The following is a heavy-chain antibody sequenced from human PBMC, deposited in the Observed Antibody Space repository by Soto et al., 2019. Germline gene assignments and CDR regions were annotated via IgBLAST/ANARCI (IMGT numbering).Heavy chain of an antibody. CDR1: GGTFSSYT. Sequence: QVQLVQSGAEVKKPGSSVKVSCKASGGTFSSYTISWVRQAPGQGLEWMGRIIPILGIANYAQKFQGRVTXXAXKXXSTAYMELSSLRSEDTAVYYCAREGLAVAGTRFDYWGQGTLVTVSS. D-gene: IGHD6-19*01. V-gene: IGHV1-69*08. CDR3: AREGLAVAGTRFDY. J-gene: IGHJ4*02. CDR2: IIPILGIA.